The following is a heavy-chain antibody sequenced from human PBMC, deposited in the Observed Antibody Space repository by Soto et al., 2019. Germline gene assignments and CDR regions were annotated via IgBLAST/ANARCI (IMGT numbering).Heavy chain of an antibody. J-gene: IGHJ5*02. CDR3: ARDSRIQLWYEYNWFDP. CDR2: ISAYNGNT. CDR1: CFPFTSYG. Sequence: GGPVKGSFKGSCFPFTSYGFSWGRQAPGQGLEWMGWISAYNGNTNYAQKLQGRVTMTTDTSTSTAYMELRSLRSDDTAVYYCARDSRIQLWYEYNWFDPWGQGTLVTVSS. D-gene: IGHD5-18*01. V-gene: IGHV1-18*01.